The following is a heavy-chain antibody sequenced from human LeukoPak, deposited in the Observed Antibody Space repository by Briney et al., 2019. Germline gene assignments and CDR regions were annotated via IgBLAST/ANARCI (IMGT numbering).Heavy chain of an antibody. CDR2: MNPNSGNT. J-gene: IGHJ3*02. CDR1: GYTFTSYD. Sequence: ASVRVSCKTSGYTFTSYDINWVRQATGQGLEWMGWMNPNSGNTGYAQKFQGRVTMTRNTSISTAYMELSSLRSEDPAVYYCARRKYCSGGSCYAGAFDIWGQGTMVTVSS. D-gene: IGHD2-15*01. V-gene: IGHV1-8*01. CDR3: ARRKYCSGGSCYAGAFDI.